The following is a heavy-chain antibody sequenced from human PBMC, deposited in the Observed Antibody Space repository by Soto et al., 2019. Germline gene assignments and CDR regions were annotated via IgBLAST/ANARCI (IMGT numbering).Heavy chain of an antibody. J-gene: IGHJ6*02. Sequence: GGSLRLSCAASGFTFSSYAMHWVRQAPGKGLEWVAVISYDGSNKYYADSVKGRFTISRDNSKNTLYLQMNSLRAEDTAVYYCARDRGGHTYYGMDVWGQGTTVTVSS. CDR2: ISYDGSNK. D-gene: IGHD3-10*01. CDR1: GFTFSSYA. V-gene: IGHV3-30-3*01. CDR3: ARDRGGHTYYGMDV.